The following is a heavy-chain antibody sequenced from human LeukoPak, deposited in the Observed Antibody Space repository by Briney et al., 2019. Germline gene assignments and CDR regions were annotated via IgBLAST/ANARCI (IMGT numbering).Heavy chain of an antibody. V-gene: IGHV4-39*07. Sequence: SETLSLTCTVSGGSISSSSYYWGWIRQPPGKGLEWIGSIYYSGSTYYNPSLKSRVTISVDTSKNQFSLKLSSVTAEDTAVYYCAKGKWGLTINNFDVWGQGTMVTVSS. J-gene: IGHJ3*01. CDR3: AKGKWGLTINNFDV. CDR1: GGSISSSSYY. CDR2: IYYSGST. D-gene: IGHD3-9*01.